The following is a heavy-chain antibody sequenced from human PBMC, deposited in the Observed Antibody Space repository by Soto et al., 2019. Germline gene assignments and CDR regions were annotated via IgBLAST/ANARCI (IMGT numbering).Heavy chain of an antibody. J-gene: IGHJ6*02. CDR1: GFTFSGSA. CDR2: IRRKANNYAT. V-gene: IGHV3-73*02. Sequence: EVHLVESGGGLVQPGGSLKLSCAASGFTFSGSAMHWVRQASGKGLEWVGRIRRKANNYATAYSASVNVRFTISRDDSKNTAYLQMNSLKTEDTAVYYCTADTARTNYGMDVWGQGTTVTVSS. CDR3: TADTARTNYGMDV. D-gene: IGHD5-18*01.